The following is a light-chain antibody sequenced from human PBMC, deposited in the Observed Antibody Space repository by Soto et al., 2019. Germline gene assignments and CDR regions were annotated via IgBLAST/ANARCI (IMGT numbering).Light chain of an antibody. V-gene: IGKV4-1*01. J-gene: IGKJ1*01. CDR2: WAF. CDR1: QSVLYSSDNKNY. Sequence: DIVMTQSPDSLAVSLGERATINCKSSQSVLYSSDNKNYLAWYQQKPGQPPKLLIYWAFIRESGVPDRFSGGGSGTDFTLTISSLRAEDVAVYYCQQYYSTPWTFGQGTKVEIK. CDR3: QQYYSTPWT.